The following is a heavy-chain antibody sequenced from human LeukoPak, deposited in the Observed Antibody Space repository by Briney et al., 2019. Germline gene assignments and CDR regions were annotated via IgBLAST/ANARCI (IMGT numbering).Heavy chain of an antibody. CDR3: ARVSYDFWSGYPTIYDY. D-gene: IGHD3-3*01. Sequence: GGPLRLSCAASGFTFSDYYMSWIRQAPGKGLEWVSHISSSSSTIYYADSVKGRFTISRDNAKNSLYLQMNSLRAEDTAVYYCARVSYDFWSGYPTIYDYWGQGTLVTVSS. CDR2: ISSSSSTI. J-gene: IGHJ4*02. V-gene: IGHV3-11*04. CDR1: GFTFSDYY.